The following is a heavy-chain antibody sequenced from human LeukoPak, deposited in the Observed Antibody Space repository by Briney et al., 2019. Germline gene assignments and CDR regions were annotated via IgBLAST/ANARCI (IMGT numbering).Heavy chain of an antibody. D-gene: IGHD6-19*01. CDR2: MNPNSGNT. Sequence: GASVKVSCKASGYTFTSYDINWVRQATGQGLEWMGWMNPNSGNTGYAQKFQGRVTMTRNTSISTAYMELSSLRSEDTAVYYCARGLKGIAVAGTRRAVIDAFDIWGQGTMVTVSS. J-gene: IGHJ3*02. CDR1: GYTFTSYD. V-gene: IGHV1-8*01. CDR3: ARGLKGIAVAGTRRAVIDAFDI.